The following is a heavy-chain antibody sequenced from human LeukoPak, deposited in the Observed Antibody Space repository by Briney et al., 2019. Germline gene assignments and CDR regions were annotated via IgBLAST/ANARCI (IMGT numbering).Heavy chain of an antibody. Sequence: GGSLRLSCAASGFTFSSYGMHWVRQAPGKGLEWVAVISSDGGNKYYADSVKGRFTISRDDAKNTLYLQLNSRRAEDTAVYFCARGGSDTAMAHDYWGQGTLVTVSS. J-gene: IGHJ4*02. V-gene: IGHV3-30*03. CDR1: GFTFSSYG. CDR3: ARGGSDTAMAHDY. CDR2: ISSDGGNK. D-gene: IGHD5-18*01.